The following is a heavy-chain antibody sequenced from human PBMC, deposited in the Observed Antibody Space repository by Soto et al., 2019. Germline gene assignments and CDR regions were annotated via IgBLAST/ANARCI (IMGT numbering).Heavy chain of an antibody. D-gene: IGHD5-18*01. CDR1: GYSFTSYW. V-gene: IGHV5-10-1*03. Sequence: EVQLVQSGAEVKKPGESLRISCKGSGYSFTSYWISWVRQMPGKGLEWMGRIDPSDSYTNYSPSVQGHVTISADKSISTAYLQWSSLKASDTAMYYCARHGIQLWFPDYWGQGSLVTVSS. J-gene: IGHJ4*02. CDR2: IDPSDSYT. CDR3: ARHGIQLWFPDY.